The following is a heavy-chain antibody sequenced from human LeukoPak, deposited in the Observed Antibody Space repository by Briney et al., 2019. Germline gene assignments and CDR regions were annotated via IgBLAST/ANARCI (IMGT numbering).Heavy chain of an antibody. CDR3: ARGRSGYDPFDY. Sequence: GGTLRLSCAASGFTFTNYDMNWVRQAPGKGLEGVSYISSSSGTIYYADSVKGRFTISRDNAKNSLSLQMNSLRAEDTAVYYCARGRSGYDPFDYWGQGTLVTVSS. CDR1: GFTFTNYD. CDR2: ISSSSGTI. V-gene: IGHV3-48*01. D-gene: IGHD5-12*01. J-gene: IGHJ4*02.